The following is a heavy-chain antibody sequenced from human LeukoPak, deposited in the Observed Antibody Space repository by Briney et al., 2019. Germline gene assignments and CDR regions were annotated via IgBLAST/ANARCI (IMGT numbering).Heavy chain of an antibody. CDR3: AKDSGELLYGDAFDI. CDR2: MSYDGSTK. V-gene: IGHV3-30*18. CDR1: GFIFSTYG. D-gene: IGHD3-10*01. Sequence: GRSLRLSCAASGFIFSTYGMHWVRQAPGKGLEWVAVMSYDGSTKYYADSVKGRFAISRDNSKNILYLQMNSLRAEDTAVYYCAKDSGELLYGDAFDIWGQGTRVAVSS. J-gene: IGHJ3*02.